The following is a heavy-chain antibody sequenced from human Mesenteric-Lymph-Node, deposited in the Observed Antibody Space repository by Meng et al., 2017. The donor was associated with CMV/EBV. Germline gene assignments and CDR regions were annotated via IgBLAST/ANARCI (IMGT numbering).Heavy chain of an antibody. D-gene: IGHD1-26*01. V-gene: IGHV1-24*01. CDR1: EHSLTELS. J-gene: IGHJ3*02. Sequence: ASVKVSCKVSEHSLTELSRHWVRQAPGKGLEWLGGFDPENSETIYAQKLQGRVIMTEDTSTDTTYMELNSLTSEDTAVYFCATSPGSPGAFDIWGQGTMVTVSS. CDR2: FDPENSET. CDR3: ATSPGSPGAFDI.